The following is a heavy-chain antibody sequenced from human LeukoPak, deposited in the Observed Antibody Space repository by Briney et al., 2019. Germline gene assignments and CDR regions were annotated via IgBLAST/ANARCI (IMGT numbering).Heavy chain of an antibody. Sequence: PSETLFLTCTVSGGSISSYFWNWLRQPPGKGLEWIGYIYYTGSTNYNPSLKSRVTISVDTSKNQFSLKLSSVTAADTAVYYCARDHSSGYYIYDYWGQGTLVTVSS. CDR3: ARDHSSGYYIYDY. D-gene: IGHD3-22*01. CDR1: GGSISSYF. CDR2: IYYTGST. J-gene: IGHJ4*02. V-gene: IGHV4-59*01.